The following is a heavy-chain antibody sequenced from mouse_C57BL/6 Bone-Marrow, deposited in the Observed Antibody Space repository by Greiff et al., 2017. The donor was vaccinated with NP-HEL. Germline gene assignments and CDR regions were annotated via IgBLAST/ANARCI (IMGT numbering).Heavy chain of an antibody. Sequence: VQLKESGAELARPGASVKLSCKASGYTFTSYGISWVKQRTGQGLEWIGEIYPRSGNTYYNEKFKGKATLTADKASSTAYMELRSLTSEDSAVYCCARGRETSDEGFPEAYWGQGTLVTVSA. V-gene: IGHV1-81*01. CDR3: ARGRETSDEGFPEAY. J-gene: IGHJ3*01. CDR2: IYPRSGNT. CDR1: GYTFTSYG. D-gene: IGHD3-3*01.